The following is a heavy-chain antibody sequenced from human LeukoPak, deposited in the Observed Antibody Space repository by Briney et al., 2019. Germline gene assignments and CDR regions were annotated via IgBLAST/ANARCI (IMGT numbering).Heavy chain of an antibody. CDR1: GYTFTSYD. J-gene: IGHJ6*02. D-gene: IGHD6-13*01. CDR3: AGLGSWYYYYYGMDV. CDR2: MNPNSGNT. Sequence: ASVKVSCKASGYTFTSYDINWVRQATGQGLEWMGWMNPNSGNTGYAQKFQGRVTMTRNTSISTAYMELSSLRSEDTAVYYCAGLGSWYYYYYGMDVRGQGTTVTVSS. V-gene: IGHV1-8*01.